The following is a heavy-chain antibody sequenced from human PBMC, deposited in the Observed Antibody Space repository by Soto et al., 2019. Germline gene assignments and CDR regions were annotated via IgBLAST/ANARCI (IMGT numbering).Heavy chain of an antibody. V-gene: IGHV3-66*01. CDR3: ARTDYGDYDPDSY. Sequence: GGSLRLSCAASGFTVSSNYMSWVRQAPGKGLEWVSVIYSGGSTYYADSVKGRFTISRDNSKNTLYLQMNSLRAEDTAVYYCARTDYGDYDPDSYWGQGTLVTVSS. CDR2: IYSGGST. J-gene: IGHJ4*02. D-gene: IGHD4-17*01. CDR1: GFTVSSNY.